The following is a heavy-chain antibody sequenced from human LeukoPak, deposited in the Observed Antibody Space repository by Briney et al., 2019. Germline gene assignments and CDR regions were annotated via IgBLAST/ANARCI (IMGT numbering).Heavy chain of an antibody. Sequence: ASVKVSCKVSGYTLTELSMHWVRQAPGKVLEWMGGFDPEDGETIYAQKFQGRVTMTEDTSTDTAYMELSSLRSEDTAVYYCATGGIVVVIPGGHTNNAFDIWGQGTMVTVSS. V-gene: IGHV1-24*01. J-gene: IGHJ3*02. CDR2: FDPEDGET. D-gene: IGHD3-22*01. CDR1: GYTLTELS. CDR3: ATGGIVVVIPGGHTNNAFDI.